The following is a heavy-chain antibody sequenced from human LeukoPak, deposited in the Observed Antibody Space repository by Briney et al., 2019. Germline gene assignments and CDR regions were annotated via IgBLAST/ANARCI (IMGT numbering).Heavy chain of an antibody. D-gene: IGHD2/OR15-2a*01. Sequence: GGSLRLSCAASGFTFSSYAMTWVRQAPGKGLEWVSGISGSGGSTSYADSVKGRLTISRDNSKNTLYLQMNSLRAEDTAVYYCAKVSRSRLYCNSINCPFFDYWGQGTLVTVSS. CDR2: ISGSGGST. J-gene: IGHJ4*02. CDR3: AKVSRSRLYCNSINCPFFDY. CDR1: GFTFSSYA. V-gene: IGHV3-23*01.